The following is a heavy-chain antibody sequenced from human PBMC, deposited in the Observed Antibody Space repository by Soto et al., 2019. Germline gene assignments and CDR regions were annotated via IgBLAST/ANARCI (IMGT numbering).Heavy chain of an antibody. CDR1: GYTFTTHY. CDR3: ARAGENYGSGTFSPPLRYYFNS. CDR2: INPSGGRT. Sequence: QVQLVQSGAEVKKPGASVTVSCKASGYTFTTHYMHWVRQAPGQGLEWMGIINPSGGRTTYALKVQGRVSLTSDTSTNTVYMELSSLRSEDTAVYYCARAGENYGSGTFSPPLRYYFNSWGQGNLVTVSS. J-gene: IGHJ4*02. D-gene: IGHD3-10*01. V-gene: IGHV1-46*01.